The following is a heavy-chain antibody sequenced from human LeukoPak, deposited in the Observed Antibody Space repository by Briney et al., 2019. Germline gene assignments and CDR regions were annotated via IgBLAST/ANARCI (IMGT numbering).Heavy chain of an antibody. V-gene: IGHV3-30*02. J-gene: IGHJ4*02. D-gene: IGHD4-23*01. Sequence: SGGSLRLSCAASGFTFSSYGMHWVRQAPGKGLEWVAFIRYDGSNKYYADSVKGRFTISRDNSKNTLYLQMNSLRAEDTAVYYCAKDLSQTVVTLVDYWGQGTLVTVSS. CDR3: AKDLSQTVVTLVDY. CDR1: GFTFSSYG. CDR2: IRYDGSNK.